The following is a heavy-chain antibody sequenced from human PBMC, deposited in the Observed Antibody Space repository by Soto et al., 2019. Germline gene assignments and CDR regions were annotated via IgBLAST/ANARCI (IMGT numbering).Heavy chain of an antibody. CDR3: AAAKSSADRYYFDY. D-gene: IGHD6-19*01. Sequence: SVKVSCKASGFTFTSSAVQWVRQARGQRLEWIGWIVVGSGNTNYAQKFQERVTITRDMSTSTAYMELSSLRSEDTAVYYCAAAKSSADRYYFDYWGQGTLVTVSS. CDR1: GFTFTSSA. V-gene: IGHV1-58*01. J-gene: IGHJ4*02. CDR2: IVVGSGNT.